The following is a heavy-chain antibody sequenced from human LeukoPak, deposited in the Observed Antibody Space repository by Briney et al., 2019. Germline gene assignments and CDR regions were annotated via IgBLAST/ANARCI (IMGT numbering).Heavy chain of an antibody. Sequence: PSETLSLTRTVSGDSISSYYWSWIRQPPWKGLEWIGYIYDSGKTNYNASLISRVTISVDTSKNQFSLKLTSVTPADTAVYYCARGGGTLDYWGQGTLVTVSS. J-gene: IGHJ4*02. V-gene: IGHV4-59*01. D-gene: IGHD3-16*01. CDR3: ARGGGTLDY. CDR2: IYDSGKT. CDR1: GDSISSYY.